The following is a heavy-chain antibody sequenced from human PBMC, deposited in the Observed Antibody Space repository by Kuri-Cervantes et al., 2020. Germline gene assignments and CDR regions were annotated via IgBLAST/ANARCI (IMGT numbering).Heavy chain of an antibody. D-gene: IGHD6-19*01. J-gene: IGHJ3*02. V-gene: IGHV3-21*01. Sequence: LSLTCAASGFTFSSYSMNWVRQAPGKGLEWVSSISSSSRYIYYADSVKGRFTISRDNAKNSLYLQMNSLRAEDTAVYYCARQWLVREGDAFDIWGQGTMVTVSS. CDR2: ISSSSRYI. CDR3: ARQWLVREGDAFDI. CDR1: GFTFSSYS.